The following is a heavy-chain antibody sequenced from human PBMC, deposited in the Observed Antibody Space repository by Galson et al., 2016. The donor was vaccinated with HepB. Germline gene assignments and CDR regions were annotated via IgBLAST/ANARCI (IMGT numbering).Heavy chain of an antibody. CDR3: ASNRGGGSYFDS. Sequence: ETLSLTCAVSSDSINSNNWWSWVRQPPGKGLEWIGETSHSGNTNYSPSLKSRVTISLDKSKNQFSLNLKYMTAADTAVYYCASNRGGGSYFDSWGQGILVTVSS. V-gene: IGHV4-4*02. CDR1: SDSINSNNW. J-gene: IGHJ4*02. CDR2: TSHSGNT. D-gene: IGHD3-16*01.